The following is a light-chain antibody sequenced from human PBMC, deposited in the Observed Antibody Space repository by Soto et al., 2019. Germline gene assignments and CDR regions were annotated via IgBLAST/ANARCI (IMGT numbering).Light chain of an antibody. J-gene: IGKJ4*01. Sequence: DIQITQSPSTLSSSVGDRVTITCLSSQSLSGWLAWYQQKPGKAPKLLMYDASTLQSGVPSRFSGSGSGTEFTLTISSLQPDDFATYYCQQYNSYLVTFGGGTKVDI. CDR2: DAS. CDR1: QSLSGW. CDR3: QQYNSYLVT. V-gene: IGKV1-5*01.